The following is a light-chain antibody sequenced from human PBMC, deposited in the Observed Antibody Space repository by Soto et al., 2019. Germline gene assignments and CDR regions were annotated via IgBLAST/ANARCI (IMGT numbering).Light chain of an antibody. CDR3: QQYYNWPRT. Sequence: EIVMTQSPATLSLSPGERATVSCTAAQNIHTNLAWYQQKPGQGPRLLFYGASTGATGLPARFSGRSSGTEVTLTINSLQAEDCVVYYCQQYYNWPRTFGQGTRVDIK. CDR1: QNIHTN. CDR2: GAS. V-gene: IGKV3-15*01. J-gene: IGKJ5*01.